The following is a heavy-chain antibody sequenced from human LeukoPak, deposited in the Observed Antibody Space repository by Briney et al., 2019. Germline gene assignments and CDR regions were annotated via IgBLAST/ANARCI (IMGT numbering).Heavy chain of an antibody. CDR3: ARVGYSYGYDFDY. CDR1: GYTFTGYY. CDR2: INPNSGGT. V-gene: IGHV1-2*06. D-gene: IGHD5-18*01. Sequence: ASVTVSRKASGYTFTGYYMHWVRQAPGQGLEWMGRINPNSGGTNYAQKFQGRVTMTRDTSISTAYMELSRLRSDDTAVYYCARVGYSYGYDFDYWGQGTMVTVSS. J-gene: IGHJ4*02.